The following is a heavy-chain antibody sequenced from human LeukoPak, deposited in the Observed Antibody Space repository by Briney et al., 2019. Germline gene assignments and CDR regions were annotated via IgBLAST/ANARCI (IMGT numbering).Heavy chain of an antibody. CDR3: ARDRGGENYGDYGGDYFDY. Sequence: GGSLRLSCAASGFTVSSNYMSWVRQAPGKGLEWVSVIYSGGSTYYADSVKGRFTISRDNSKNTLYLQMNSLRAEDTAVYYCARDRGGENYGDYGGDYFDYWGQGTLVTVSS. V-gene: IGHV3-66*01. CDR2: IYSGGST. D-gene: IGHD4-17*01. J-gene: IGHJ4*02. CDR1: GFTVSSNY.